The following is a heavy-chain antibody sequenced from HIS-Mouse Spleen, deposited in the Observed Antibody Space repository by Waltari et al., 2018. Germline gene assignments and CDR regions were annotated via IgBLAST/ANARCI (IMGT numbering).Heavy chain of an antibody. CDR2: INPNSGGT. Sequence: QVQLVQSGAEVKKPGASVKVSCKASGYTFTGSYMYWVRQAPGQGLEWMGWINPNSGGTNDAPKVKGRVTMTRETSISTAYMELSRLRSDDTAVYYCARVSSGGSDFDYWGQGTLVTVSS. V-gene: IGHV1-2*02. D-gene: IGHD3-16*01. CDR1: GYTFTGSY. CDR3: ARVSSGGSDFDY. J-gene: IGHJ4*02.